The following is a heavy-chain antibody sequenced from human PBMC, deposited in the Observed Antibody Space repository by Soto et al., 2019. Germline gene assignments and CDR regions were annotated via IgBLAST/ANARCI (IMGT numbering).Heavy chain of an antibody. CDR1: GFTFSSYG. J-gene: IGHJ6*02. V-gene: IGHV3-33*01. CDR3: ARDHRQLGNYYYGMDV. CDR2: IWYDGSNK. D-gene: IGHD6-6*01. Sequence: GGSLRLSCAASGFTFSSYGMHWVRQAPGKGLEWVAVIWYDGSNKYYADSVKGRFTISRDNSKNTLYLQMNSLRAEDTAVYYCARDHRQLGNYYYGMDVWGQGTTVTVSS.